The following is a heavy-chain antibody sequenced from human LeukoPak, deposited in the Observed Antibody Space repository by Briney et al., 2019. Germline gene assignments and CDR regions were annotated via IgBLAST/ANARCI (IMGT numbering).Heavy chain of an antibody. V-gene: IGHV3-48*03. CDR1: GFTFSGYE. Sequence: PGGSLRPSCAASGFTFSGYEMNWVRQAPGKGREWVSYISSSGSTIYYADSVKGRFTISRDNAKNSLYLQMNSLRAEDTAVYYCARGDYYDSSGYLDYWGQGTLVTVSS. J-gene: IGHJ4*02. CDR2: ISSSGSTI. CDR3: ARGDYYDSSGYLDY. D-gene: IGHD3-22*01.